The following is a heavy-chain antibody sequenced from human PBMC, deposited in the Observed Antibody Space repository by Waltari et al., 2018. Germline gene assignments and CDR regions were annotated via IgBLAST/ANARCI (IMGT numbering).Heavy chain of an antibody. V-gene: IGHV3-23*01. D-gene: IGHD2-15*01. CDR1: GFPFSSYA. CDR2: ISGSGGST. CDR3: AKGGYCSGGSCYSDY. Sequence: EVQLLESGGGLVQPGGSLRLSCASSGFPFSSYALSWVRQAPGKGLEWVSAISGSGGSTYYADSVKGRFTISRDNSKNTLYLQMNSLRAEDTAVYYCAKGGYCSGGSCYSDYWGKGTLVTVSS. J-gene: IGHJ4*02.